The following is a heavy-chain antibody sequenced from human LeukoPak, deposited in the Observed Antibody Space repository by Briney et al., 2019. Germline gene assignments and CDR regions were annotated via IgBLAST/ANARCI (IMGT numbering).Heavy chain of an antibody. CDR3: ARRGSATPDY. D-gene: IGHD2-15*01. CDR1: GGSISSSSYY. V-gene: IGHV4-39*01. CDR2: IYYSGST. J-gene: IGHJ4*02. Sequence: SETLSFTCTVSGGSISSSSYYWGWIRQPPGKGLEWIGSIYYSGSTYYNPSLKSRVTISVDTSKNQFSLKLSSVTAADTAVYYCARRGSATPDYWGQGTLVTVSS.